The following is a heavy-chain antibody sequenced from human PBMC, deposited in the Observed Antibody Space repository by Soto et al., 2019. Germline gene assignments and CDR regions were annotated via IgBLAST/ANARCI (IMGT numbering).Heavy chain of an antibody. V-gene: IGHV4-30-2*01. CDR2: IYHSGST. CDR3: ALDSSSSHGGLYYYAMDV. D-gene: IGHD6-6*01. Sequence: TLSLTCAVSGGSISSGGYSWSWIRQPPGKGLEWIGEIYHSGSTYYNPSLKSRVTISVDRSKNQFSLKLSSVTAADTAVYYCALDSSSSHGGLYYYAMDVWGQGTKVTVSS. J-gene: IGHJ6*02. CDR1: GGSISSGGYS.